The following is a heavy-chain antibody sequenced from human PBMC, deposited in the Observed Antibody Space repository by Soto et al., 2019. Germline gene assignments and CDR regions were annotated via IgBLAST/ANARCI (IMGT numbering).Heavy chain of an antibody. J-gene: IGHJ5*02. Sequence: QVQLVQSGAEVRKPGASVKLSCQTSGYPFNSYHMHWVRQAPGQGLEWMGVINPTEGRTRYSQKFQDRATMTRDTSTSTVYIELSSLRSEDTAIYFCARGREISFGYNWFDPWGQGTLVTVSS. V-gene: IGHV1-46*02. CDR3: ARGREISFGYNWFDP. D-gene: IGHD5-18*01. CDR1: GYPFNSYH. CDR2: INPTEGRT.